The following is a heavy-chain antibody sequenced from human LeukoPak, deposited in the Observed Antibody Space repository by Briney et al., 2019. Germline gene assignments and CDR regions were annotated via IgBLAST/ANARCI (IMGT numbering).Heavy chain of an antibody. J-gene: IGHJ5*02. Sequence: ASVKVSCKASGYTFSGYDINWVRQVTGQGLEWMGWMNPNTGYTGYAQKFQGRVTMTRNTSINTAYMELSSLRSEDTAVYYCAGETTLTTSATVWFDPWGQGTLVTVSS. V-gene: IGHV1-8*01. CDR3: AGETTLTTSATVWFDP. CDR2: MNPNTGYT. CDR1: GYTFSGYD. D-gene: IGHD4-17*01.